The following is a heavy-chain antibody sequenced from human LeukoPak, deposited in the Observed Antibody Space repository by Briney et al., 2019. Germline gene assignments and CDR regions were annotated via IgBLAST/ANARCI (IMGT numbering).Heavy chain of an antibody. J-gene: IGHJ4*02. CDR3: AKLGQRWLQSGYFDY. CDR2: ISGSGGST. V-gene: IGHV3-23*01. D-gene: IGHD5-12*01. Sequence: GGSLRLSCAASGFTFSSYAMSWVRQAPGKGLEWVSAISGSGGSTYYADSVKGRFTISRDNSKNTLYLQMNSLRAEDTAVYYCAKLGQRWLQSGYFDYWGQGTLVTVSS. CDR1: GFTFSSYA.